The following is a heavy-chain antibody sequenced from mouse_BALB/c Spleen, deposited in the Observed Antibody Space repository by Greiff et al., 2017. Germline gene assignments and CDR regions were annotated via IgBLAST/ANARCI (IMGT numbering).Heavy chain of an antibody. V-gene: IGHV5-6-5*01. J-gene: IGHJ4*01. CDR1: GFTFSSYA. D-gene: IGHD1-1*01. Sequence: EVMLVESGGGLVKPGGSLKLSCAASGFTFSSYAMSWVRQTPEKRLEWVASISSGGSTYYPDSVKGRFTISRDNARNILYLQMSSLRSEDTAMYYCARGTTVVARRAMDYWGQGTSVTVSS. CDR3: ARGTTVVARRAMDY. CDR2: ISSGGST.